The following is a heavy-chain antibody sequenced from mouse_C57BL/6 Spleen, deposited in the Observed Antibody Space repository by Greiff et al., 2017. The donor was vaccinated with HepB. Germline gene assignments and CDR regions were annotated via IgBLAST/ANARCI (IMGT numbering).Heavy chain of an antibody. CDR1: GFTFSSYA. CDR3: TRAYYSNYFAY. CDR2: ISSGGDYI. J-gene: IGHJ3*01. V-gene: IGHV5-9-1*02. D-gene: IGHD2-5*01. Sequence: EVKLEESGEGLVKPGGSLKLSCAASGFTFSSYAMSWVRQTPEKRLEWVAYISSGGDYIYYADTVKGRFTISRDNARNTLYLQMSSLKSEDTAMYYCTRAYYSNYFAYWGQGTLVTVSA.